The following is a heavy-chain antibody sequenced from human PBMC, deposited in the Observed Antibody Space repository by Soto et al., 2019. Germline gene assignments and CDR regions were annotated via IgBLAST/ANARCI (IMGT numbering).Heavy chain of an antibody. Sequence: SQTLSLTCTVSGGSISSSSYYWGWIRQPPGKGLEWIGSIYYSGSTYYNPSLKSRVTISVDTSKNQFSLKLSSVTAADTAVYYCARHGIGWFGKVGDWFDPWGQGTLVTVSS. CDR3: ARHGIGWFGKVGDWFDP. CDR1: GGSISSSSYY. J-gene: IGHJ5*02. CDR2: IYYSGST. V-gene: IGHV4-39*01. D-gene: IGHD3-10*01.